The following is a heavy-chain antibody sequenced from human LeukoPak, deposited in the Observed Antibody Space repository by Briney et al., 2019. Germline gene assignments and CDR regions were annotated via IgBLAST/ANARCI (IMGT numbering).Heavy chain of an antibody. CDR3: ATTRRLDSSGYYRDAFDI. J-gene: IGHJ3*02. V-gene: IGHV1-24*01. D-gene: IGHD3-22*01. CDR2: FDPEDGET. CDR1: GYTLTELS. Sequence: ASVMVSCKVSGYTLTELSMHWVRQAPGKGLEWMGGFDPEDGETIYAQKFQGRVTMTEDTSTDTAYMELSSLRSEDTAVYYCATTRRLDSSGYYRDAFDIWGQGTMVTVSS.